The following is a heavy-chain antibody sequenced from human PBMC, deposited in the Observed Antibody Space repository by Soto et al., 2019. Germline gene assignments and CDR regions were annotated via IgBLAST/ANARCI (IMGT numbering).Heavy chain of an antibody. CDR3: ARERRDGYNI. Sequence: LSLTCTVSGGSIRSGDYYLSWIRQPPGKGLEWIGYIYYSGSTYYNPSLKSRVTISVDTSKNQFSLKLSSVTAADTAVYYCARERRDGYNIWGQGTLVTVSS. D-gene: IGHD5-12*01. CDR2: IYYSGST. CDR1: GGSIRSGDYY. J-gene: IGHJ4*02. V-gene: IGHV4-30-4*01.